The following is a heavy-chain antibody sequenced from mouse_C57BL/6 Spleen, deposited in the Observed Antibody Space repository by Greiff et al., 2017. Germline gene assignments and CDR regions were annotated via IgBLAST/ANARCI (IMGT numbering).Heavy chain of an antibody. CDR3: TTPSCSHWYFAV. Sequence: EVQLQQSGAELVRPGASVKLSCTASGFNIKDDYMHWVKQRPEQGLEWIGWIDPENGDTEYASKFQGKATITADTSSKTAYLQLSSLTSEDTAVYYYTTPSCSHWYFAVWGTGTTVTVSA. D-gene: IGHD2-10*02. V-gene: IGHV14-4*01. CDR1: GFNIKDDY. CDR2: IDPENGDT. J-gene: IGHJ1*03.